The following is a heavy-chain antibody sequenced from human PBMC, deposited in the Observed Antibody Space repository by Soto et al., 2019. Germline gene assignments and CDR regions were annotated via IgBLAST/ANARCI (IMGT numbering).Heavy chain of an antibody. V-gene: IGHV3-23*01. CDR2: ISGSGGST. D-gene: IGHD4-17*01. Sequence: PGGSLRLSCAASGFTFSSYAMSWVRQAPGKGLEWVSAISGSGGSTYYADSMKGRFTISRDNSKNTLYLQMNSLRAEDTAVYYCANGGTVTIEHLDYWGQGTLVTVSS. CDR1: GFTFSSYA. CDR3: ANGGTVTIEHLDY. J-gene: IGHJ4*02.